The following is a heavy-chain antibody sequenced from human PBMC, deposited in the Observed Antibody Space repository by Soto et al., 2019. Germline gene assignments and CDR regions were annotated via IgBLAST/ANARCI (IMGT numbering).Heavy chain of an antibody. D-gene: IGHD4-17*01. CDR1: GFSLTTSGVG. CDR3: AHRTPTVTWWFDP. J-gene: IGHJ5*02. CDR2: IYWDDDK. V-gene: IGHV2-5*02. Sequence: QITLKESGPTLVKPTQTLTLTCTFSGFSLTTSGVGVGWIRQPPGKALEWLALIYWDDDKRYSPSLKSRLTSTEDPSKTQVFLTMPTMDPAYTATYFCAHRTPTVTWWFDPWGQGPLVTVSS.